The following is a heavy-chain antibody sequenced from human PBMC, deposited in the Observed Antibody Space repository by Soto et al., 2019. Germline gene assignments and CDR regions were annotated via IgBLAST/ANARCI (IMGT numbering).Heavy chain of an antibody. J-gene: IGHJ6*02. D-gene: IGHD5-12*01. V-gene: IGHV4-30-4*01. Sequence: SSETLSLTCTVSGGSISSGDYYWSWIRQPPGKGLERIGYIYYSGSTYYNPSLKSRVTISVDTSKNQFSLKLSSVTAADTAVYYCRIVATIDSPGQWLGHYYYGMDVWCQGTTVTVSS. CDR3: RIVATIDSPGQWLGHYYYGMDV. CDR1: GGSISSGDYY. CDR2: IYYSGST.